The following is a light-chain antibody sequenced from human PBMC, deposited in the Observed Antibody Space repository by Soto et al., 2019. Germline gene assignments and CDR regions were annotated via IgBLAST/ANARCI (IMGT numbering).Light chain of an antibody. CDR3: LLSYGGARV. CDR1: TGPVTTGHY. J-gene: IGLJ2*01. V-gene: IGLV7-46*01. CDR2: HTN. Sequence: QAVVTQEPSLTVSPGGTVTLTCGSSTGPVTTGHYPYWFQHNPGQAPGTVIYHTNKKHSWTPARFSASLLGGKAALTLSGAQPADEAEYFCLLSYGGARVFGGGTKVTVL.